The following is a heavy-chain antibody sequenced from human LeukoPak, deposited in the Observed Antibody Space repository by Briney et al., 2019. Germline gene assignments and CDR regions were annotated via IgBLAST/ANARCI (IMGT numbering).Heavy chain of an antibody. CDR1: GFSVNSYN. D-gene: IGHD2-2*01. CDR2: INGGSNDI. V-gene: IGHV3-21*01. Sequence: GGSLRPSCEASGFSVNSYNMNWVRQAPGKGLEWVSSINGGSNDIYYADSMEGRFTISRDNAKNSLYLQMNSLRAEDTAVYYCARDNAGAYGMYVWGQGTTVTVSS. J-gene: IGHJ6*02. CDR3: ARDNAGAYGMYV.